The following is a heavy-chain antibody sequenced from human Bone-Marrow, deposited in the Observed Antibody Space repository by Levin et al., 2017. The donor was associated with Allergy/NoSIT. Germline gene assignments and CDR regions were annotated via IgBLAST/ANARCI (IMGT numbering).Heavy chain of an antibody. D-gene: IGHD3-10*01. CDR2: IYYSGST. CDR1: GDSMSGYH. V-gene: IGHV4-59*01. Sequence: SETLSLTCTVSGDSMSGYHWSWIRQPPGKGLEWIGYIYYSGSTSYNPSLRSRVTISVDTSKNQFSLKLSSVTAADTAVYYCARDATGFGLWGQGTLVTVAS. CDR3: ARDATGFGL. J-gene: IGHJ4*02.